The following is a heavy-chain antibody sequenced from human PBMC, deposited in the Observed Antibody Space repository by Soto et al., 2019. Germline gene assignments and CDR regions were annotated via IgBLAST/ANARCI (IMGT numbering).Heavy chain of an antibody. CDR2: IYYSGST. V-gene: IGHV4-31*03. Sequence: SETLSLTCTVSGGSISSGGYYWSWIRQHPGKGLEWIGYIYYSGSTYYNPSLKSRVTISVDTSKNQFSLKLSSVTAADTAVYYCARDRYYDSSGYSMGFDIWGQGTMVTVS. J-gene: IGHJ3*02. D-gene: IGHD3-22*01. CDR3: ARDRYYDSSGYSMGFDI. CDR1: GGSISSGGYY.